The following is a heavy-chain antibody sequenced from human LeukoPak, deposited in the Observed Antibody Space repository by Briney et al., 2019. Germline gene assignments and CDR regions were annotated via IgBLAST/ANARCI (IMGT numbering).Heavy chain of an antibody. J-gene: IGHJ4*02. CDR2: IWYDGSNK. D-gene: IGHD1-26*01. V-gene: IGHV3-33*06. Sequence: GRSLRLSCAASGFTFSSYGMHWVRQAPGKGLEWVAVIWYDGSNKYYADSVKGRFTISRDNSKNTLYLQMSSLRAEDTAVYYWAKDFTPHRGSYGIDYWGQGTLVTGSS. CDR3: AKDFTPHRGSYGIDY. CDR1: GFTFSSYG.